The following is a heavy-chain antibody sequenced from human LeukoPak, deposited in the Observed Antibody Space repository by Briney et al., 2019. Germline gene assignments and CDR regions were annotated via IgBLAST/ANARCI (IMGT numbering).Heavy chain of an antibody. V-gene: IGHV4-61*01. D-gene: IGHD4-23*01. CDR1: GGSVSSGSYY. J-gene: IGHJ4*02. CDR3: ARDSYGGNRFDY. Sequence: SETLSLTCTVSGGSVSSGSYYWSWIRQPPGKGLEWIGYIYYSGSTNYNPSLKSRVTISLDTPKSQFSLNLRSVTAADTAVYYCARDSYGGNRFDYWGQGTLVTVSS. CDR2: IYYSGST.